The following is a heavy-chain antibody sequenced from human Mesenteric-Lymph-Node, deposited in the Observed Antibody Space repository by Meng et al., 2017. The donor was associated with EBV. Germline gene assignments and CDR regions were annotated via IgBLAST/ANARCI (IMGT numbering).Heavy chain of an antibody. D-gene: IGHD1-1*01. CDR1: GFSLSTIGVG. J-gene: IGHJ4*02. V-gene: IGHV2-5*02. CDR2: IYWDDDK. Sequence: QITLKESGTPMEKPTPTLPLTCTFSGFSLSTIGVGVGWIRQPPEKALEWLELIYWDDDKRYSPSLKSRLTITKDTSKNQVVLTMTNMDPVDTATYYCAHRLEAFDHWGQGTLVTVSS. CDR3: AHRLEAFDH.